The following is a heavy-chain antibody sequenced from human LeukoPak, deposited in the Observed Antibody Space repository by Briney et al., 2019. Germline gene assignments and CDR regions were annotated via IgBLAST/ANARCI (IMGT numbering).Heavy chain of an antibody. CDR2: ISYDGSNK. CDR1: GFTFSSYA. V-gene: IGHV3-30*04. CDR3: ARDHHRRLYDSQARDTFAF. D-gene: IGHD3-22*01. Sequence: PGRSLRLSCAASGFTFSSYAMHWVRQAPGKGLEWVAVISYDGSNKYYADSVKGRFTISRDNSKNTLYLQMNSLRAEDTAVYYCARDHHRRLYDSQARDTFAFWGQGTMVTVSS. J-gene: IGHJ3*01.